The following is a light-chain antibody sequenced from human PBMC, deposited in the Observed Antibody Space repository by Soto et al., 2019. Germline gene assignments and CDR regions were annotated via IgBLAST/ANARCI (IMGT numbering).Light chain of an antibody. Sequence: AIRMTQSPSSFSASTGDRVTITCRASQGISSYLAWYQQKPGKAPKLLIYAASTLQSGVPSRFSGSGSGTDFTLTISSLQPDDFATYYCQQYNSYSLTFGQGTKVDIK. J-gene: IGKJ1*01. CDR3: QQYNSYSLT. V-gene: IGKV1-8*01. CDR1: QGISSY. CDR2: AAS.